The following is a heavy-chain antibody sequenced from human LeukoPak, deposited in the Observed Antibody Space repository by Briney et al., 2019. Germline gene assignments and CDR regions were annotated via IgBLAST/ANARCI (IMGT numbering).Heavy chain of an antibody. CDR1: GYTFTGYY. CDR2: INPNSGGT. D-gene: IGHD1-26*01. Sequence: ASVKVSCKASGYTFTGYYMHWVRQAPGQGLEWMGWINPNSGGTNYAQKFQGRVTMTEDTSTDTAYMELSSLRSEDTAVYYCATVLSQGSGTDAFDIWGQGTMVTVSS. CDR3: ATVLSQGSGTDAFDI. V-gene: IGHV1-2*02. J-gene: IGHJ3*02.